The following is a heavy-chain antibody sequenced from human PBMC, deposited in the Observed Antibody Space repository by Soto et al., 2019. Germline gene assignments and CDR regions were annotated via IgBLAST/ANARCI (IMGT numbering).Heavy chain of an antibody. CDR3: ARDSGVTTGAFDI. CDR2: INPNSGGT. Sequence: VKVSCKASGXTFTGHYIHWVRQAPGQGLEWMGWINPNSGGTNYAQKFQGCVIITRDRSSSTAYMELTRLRSDDTAMYYCARDSGVTTGAFDIWGQGTMVTVSS. CDR1: GXTFTGHY. D-gene: IGHD4-17*01. V-gene: IGHV1-2*04. J-gene: IGHJ3*02.